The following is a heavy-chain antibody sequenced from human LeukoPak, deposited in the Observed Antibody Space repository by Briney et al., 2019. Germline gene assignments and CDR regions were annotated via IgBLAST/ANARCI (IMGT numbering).Heavy chain of an antibody. J-gene: IGHJ1*01. CDR3: ARADYGDYDLRPEYFQH. V-gene: IGHV4-38-2*02. CDR1: GYSISSGYY. D-gene: IGHD4-17*01. Sequence: SETLSLTCSVSGYSISSGYYWGWIRPPPGKGLEWIGNIYHSGSTYYNPSLRSRVTIPVDKSKNQFSLNLSSVTATDTAVYYCARADYGDYDLRPEYFQHWGQGTLVTVSS. CDR2: IYHSGST.